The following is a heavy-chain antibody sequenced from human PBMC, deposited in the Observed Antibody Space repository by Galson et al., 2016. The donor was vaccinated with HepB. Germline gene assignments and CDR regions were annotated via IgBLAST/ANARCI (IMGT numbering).Heavy chain of an antibody. Sequence: SVKVSCKASGYTFTRYYMHWVRQAPGQGLEWMGIINPSGGSTSYAQKFQDRVTVTRDTSTSTVYMELRSLRSEDTAVYSCVRDRLIVVAGPYYLDVWGKGTTVIVSS. J-gene: IGHJ6*03. D-gene: IGHD3-22*01. CDR2: INPSGGST. CDR3: VRDRLIVVAGPYYLDV. V-gene: IGHV1-46*01. CDR1: GYTFTRYY.